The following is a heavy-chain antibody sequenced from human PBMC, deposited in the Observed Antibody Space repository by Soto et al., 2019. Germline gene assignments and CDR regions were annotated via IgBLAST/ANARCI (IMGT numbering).Heavy chain of an antibody. CDR1: GYTFTSYD. V-gene: IGHV1-8*01. CDR2: MNPNSGNT. Sequence: GASVKVSCKASGYTFTSYDINWVRQATGQGLEWMGWMNPNSGNTGYAQKFQGRVTMTRNTSISTAYMELSSLRSEDTAVYYCARGVRNWNDFDYWGQGTLVTVSS. D-gene: IGHD1-20*01. CDR3: ARGVRNWNDFDY. J-gene: IGHJ4*02.